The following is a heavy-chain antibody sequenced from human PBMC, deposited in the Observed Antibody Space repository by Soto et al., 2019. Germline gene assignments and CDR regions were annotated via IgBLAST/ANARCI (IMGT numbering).Heavy chain of an antibody. CDR3: AREGLGYDSSGYYYYFDY. V-gene: IGHV4-59*01. J-gene: IGHJ4*02. D-gene: IGHD3-22*01. CDR2: IYYSGST. CDR1: GGSISSYY. Sequence: SETLSLTCTVSGGSISSYYWSWIRQPPGKGLEWIGYIYYSGSTNYNPSLKSRVTISVDTSKNQFSLKLSSVTAADTAVYYCAREGLGYDSSGYYYYFDYWGQGTLVTVSS.